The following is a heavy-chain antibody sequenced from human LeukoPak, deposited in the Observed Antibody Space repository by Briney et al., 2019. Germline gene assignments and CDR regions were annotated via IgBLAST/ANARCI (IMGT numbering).Heavy chain of an antibody. CDR1: GGSISSYY. V-gene: IGHV4-59*08. CDR3: ARGGGPFDY. Sequence: KPSETLSLTCTVSGGSISSYYWSWIRQPPGKGLEWIAYIYYSGSTNYNPSLKSRVTISVDTSKNQFSLKLSSVTAADTAVYYCARGGGPFDYWGQGTLVTVSS. J-gene: IGHJ4*02. D-gene: IGHD3-16*01. CDR2: IYYSGST.